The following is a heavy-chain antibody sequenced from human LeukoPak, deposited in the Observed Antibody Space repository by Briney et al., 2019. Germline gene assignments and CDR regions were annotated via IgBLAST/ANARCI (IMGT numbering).Heavy chain of an antibody. CDR3: ARESWIVDTAMVHNWFDP. V-gene: IGHV1-2*02. Sequence: ASVKVSCKASGYTFTGYYMHWVRQAPGQGLEWMGWINPNSGGTNYAQKFQGRVTMTRDTSISTAYMELSRLRSDDTAVYYCARESWIVDTAMVHNWFDPWGQGTLVTVSS. J-gene: IGHJ5*02. D-gene: IGHD5-18*01. CDR2: INPNSGGT. CDR1: GYTFTGYY.